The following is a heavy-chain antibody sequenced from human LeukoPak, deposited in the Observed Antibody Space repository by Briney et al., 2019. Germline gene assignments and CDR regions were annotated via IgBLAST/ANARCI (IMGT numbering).Heavy chain of an antibody. Sequence: GGSLRLSCAASGFTFSNYAITWVRQAPGTGLEWVSTISGPGSTTYYADSVKGRFTISRNNSKNTLYLQMNSLRAEDTAVYYCARSAPLIAAAGLWGQGTLVTVSS. V-gene: IGHV3-23*01. CDR2: ISGPGSTT. CDR1: GFTFSNYA. CDR3: ARSAPLIAAAGL. D-gene: IGHD6-13*01. J-gene: IGHJ4*02.